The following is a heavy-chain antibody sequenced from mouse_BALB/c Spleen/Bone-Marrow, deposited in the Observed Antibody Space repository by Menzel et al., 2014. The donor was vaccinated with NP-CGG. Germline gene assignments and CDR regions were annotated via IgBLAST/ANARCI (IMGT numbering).Heavy chain of an antibody. V-gene: IGHV7-1*02. CDR2: SRNKAKHYTT. Sequence: EVQRVESGGGLVQPGDSLRLSCATSGSTFSDFYMEWVRQPPGKRLEWIAASRNKAKHYTTEYSASVKGRFIVSRDTPQSILYLQMNALRAEDTAIYYCARDVGYGNYFVYWGQGTLVTVSA. D-gene: IGHD2-10*02. J-gene: IGHJ3*01. CDR1: GSTFSDFY. CDR3: ARDVGYGNYFVY.